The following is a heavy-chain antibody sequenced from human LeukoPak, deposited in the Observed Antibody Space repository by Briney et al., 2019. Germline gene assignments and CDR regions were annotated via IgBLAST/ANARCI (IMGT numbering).Heavy chain of an antibody. D-gene: IGHD6-13*01. CDR3: AKQSAGSAAWYSLHYDF. CDR2: VDGGGGGT. CDR1: GFTLSSYA. V-gene: IGHV3-23*01. Sequence: GGSLRLSCAASGFTLSSYAMTWVRQAPGRGLEWVLSVDGGGGGTYYADSVKGRFTISRDNSKDTLYLQMNGLRAEDTAVYFCAKQSAGSAAWYSLHYDFWGQGTLVTVSS. J-gene: IGHJ4*02.